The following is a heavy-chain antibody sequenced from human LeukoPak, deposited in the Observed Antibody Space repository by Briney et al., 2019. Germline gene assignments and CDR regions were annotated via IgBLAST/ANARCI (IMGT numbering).Heavy chain of an antibody. Sequence: PGGSLRLSCAASGFTFSSYDMSWVRQAPGKGLEWAPAISGSGGRTYYADSVKGRFTISRDNSKNTLYLQMNSLRAEDTALYYCAKDWAIVAPGSWFDPWGQGTLVTVSS. CDR3: AKDWAIVAPGSWFDP. CDR2: ISGSGGRT. D-gene: IGHD2-15*01. J-gene: IGHJ5*02. CDR1: GFTFSSYD. V-gene: IGHV3-23*01.